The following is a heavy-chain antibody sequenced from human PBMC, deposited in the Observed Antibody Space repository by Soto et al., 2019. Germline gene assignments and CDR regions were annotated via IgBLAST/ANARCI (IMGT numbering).Heavy chain of an antibody. CDR1: GFTFSNYA. J-gene: IGHJ4*02. CDR2: ISYDGSDK. V-gene: IGHV3-30*18. D-gene: IGHD3-16*02. CDR3: AKALGELSTESYDY. Sequence: QVQLVESGGGVVQPGRSLRLSCAASGFTFSNYAMHWVRQAPGKGLEWVAVISYDGSDKYYADSVKGRLTISRDNSKSTLNMQMNSLRADDTAVYYCAKALGELSTESYDYWGQGTLITVSS.